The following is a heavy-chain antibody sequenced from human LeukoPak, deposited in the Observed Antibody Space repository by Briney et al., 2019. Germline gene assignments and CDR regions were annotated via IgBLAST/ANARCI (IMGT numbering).Heavy chain of an antibody. Sequence: SETLSLTCTVSGGSISSGDFYWSWIRQPPGKGLEWIGEMNHSGSTNYNPSLKSRVTMSVDTSKTQFSLNLSSVTAADTAVYYCARGLTTLDYWGLGTLVTVSS. CDR1: GGSISSGDFY. V-gene: IGHV4-39*07. D-gene: IGHD3-9*01. CDR3: ARGLTTLDY. J-gene: IGHJ4*02. CDR2: MNHSGST.